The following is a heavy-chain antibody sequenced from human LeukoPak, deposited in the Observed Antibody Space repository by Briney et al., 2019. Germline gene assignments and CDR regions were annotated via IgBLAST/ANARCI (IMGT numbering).Heavy chain of an antibody. J-gene: IGHJ5*02. Sequence: SETLSLTCTVSGGSVSSGSYYWSWIRQPPGKGLEWIVYIYYSGSTNYNPSLKSRVTISVDTSKNQFSLKLSSVTAADTAVYYCARDNAAMGPVPFGNWFDPWGQGTLVTVSS. D-gene: IGHD5-18*01. V-gene: IGHV4-61*01. CDR1: GGSVSSGSYY. CDR2: IYYSGST. CDR3: ARDNAAMGPVPFGNWFDP.